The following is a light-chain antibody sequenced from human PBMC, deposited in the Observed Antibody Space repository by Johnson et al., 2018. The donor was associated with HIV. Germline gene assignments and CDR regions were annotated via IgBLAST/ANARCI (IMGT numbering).Light chain of an antibody. V-gene: IGLV1-51*01. CDR2: DNN. Sequence: QPVLTQPPSVSAAPGQTVTISCSGSSSNVGSSFVSWYRQVPGTAPKLLIYDNNKRHSGIPGRFSGSKSGPSATLGITGLQTGDEADYYCGTWDSSLTSYVFGAWTKVTVL. J-gene: IGLJ1*01. CDR1: SSNVGSSF. CDR3: GTWDSSLTSYV.